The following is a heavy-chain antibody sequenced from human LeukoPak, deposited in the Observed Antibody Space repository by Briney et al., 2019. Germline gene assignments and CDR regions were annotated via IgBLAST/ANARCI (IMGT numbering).Heavy chain of an antibody. CDR2: ISYSGST. V-gene: IGHV4-39*07. CDR3: ARAINYYYYYMDV. CDR1: GGSISSSSYY. D-gene: IGHD5-12*01. Sequence: PSETLSLTCTVSGGSISSSSYYWGWIRQPPGKGLEWIGSISYSGSTYYNPSLKSRVTISVDTSKNQFSLKLSSVTAADTAVYYCARAINYYYYYMDVWGKGTTVAVSS. J-gene: IGHJ6*03.